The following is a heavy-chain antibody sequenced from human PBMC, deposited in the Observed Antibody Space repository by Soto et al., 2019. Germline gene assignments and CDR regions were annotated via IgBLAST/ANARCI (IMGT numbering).Heavy chain of an antibody. Sequence: ASVKVSCKASGYTFTSYGISWVRQAPGQGLEWMGWIGAYNGNTNYAQKLQGRVTMTTDTSTSTAYMELRSLRSDDTAVYYCARMIGSWSHDAFDIWGQGTMVTVSS. CDR3: ARMIGSWSHDAFDI. CDR1: GYTFTSYG. J-gene: IGHJ3*02. V-gene: IGHV1-18*01. CDR2: IGAYNGNT. D-gene: IGHD6-13*01.